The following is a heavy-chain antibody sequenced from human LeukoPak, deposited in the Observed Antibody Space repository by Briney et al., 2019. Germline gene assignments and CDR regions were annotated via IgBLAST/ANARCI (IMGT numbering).Heavy chain of an antibody. CDR1: GFTFSSYA. V-gene: IGHV3-23*01. J-gene: IGHJ3*02. CDR2: ISSSSGDT. CDR3: ARVAWPDAFDI. Sequence: PGGSLRLSCAASGFTFSSYAMGWVRQAPGKGLEWVSTISSSSGDTYYADSVKGRLTVSRDNSKNTLYLQMNGLRAEDTAVYYCARVAWPDAFDIWGQGTRVTVS. D-gene: IGHD5-24*01.